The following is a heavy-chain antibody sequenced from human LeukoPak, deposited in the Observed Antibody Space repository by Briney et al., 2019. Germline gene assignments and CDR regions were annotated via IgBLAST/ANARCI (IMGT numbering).Heavy chain of an antibody. CDR3: ARLRFSSGWNFAY. CDR2: IYYSGNT. J-gene: IGHJ4*02. CDR1: GGSISSSSYY. Sequence: SETLSLTCTVSGGSISSSSYYWGWLRQPPGKGLEWIGSIYYSGNTYYNPSLKSRVTISVDTSKNQFSLNLSSVTAADTAVYYCARLRFSSGWNFAYWGQGTLVTVSS. D-gene: IGHD6-19*01. V-gene: IGHV4-39*01.